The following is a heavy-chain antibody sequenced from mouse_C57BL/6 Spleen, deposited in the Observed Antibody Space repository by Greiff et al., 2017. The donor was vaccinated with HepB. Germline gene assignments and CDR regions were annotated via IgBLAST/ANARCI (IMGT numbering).Heavy chain of an antibody. V-gene: IGHV1-64*01. CDR2: IHPTSGST. CDR1: GYTFTSYW. CDR3: ARGSTVVARDY. J-gene: IGHJ2*01. Sequence: QVQLQQPGAELVKPGASVKLSCKASGYTFTSYWMHWVKQRPGQGLEWIGMIHPTSGSTNYNEKFKSKATLTVDKSSSTAYMQLSSLTSEDSAVYYCARGSTVVARDYWGQGTTLTVSS. D-gene: IGHD1-1*01.